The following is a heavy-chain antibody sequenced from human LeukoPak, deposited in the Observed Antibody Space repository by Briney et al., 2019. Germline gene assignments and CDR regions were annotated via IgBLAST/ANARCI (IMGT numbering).Heavy chain of an antibody. V-gene: IGHV4-34*01. J-gene: IGHJ4*02. D-gene: IGHD3-22*01. Sequence: SETLSLTCAVYGGSFSGYYWSWIRQPPGKGLEWIGEINHSGSTNYNPSLKSRVTISVDTSKNQFSLKPSSVTAADTAVYYCAPTYYYDSSGPNWGQGTLVTVSS. CDR1: GGSFSGYY. CDR2: INHSGST. CDR3: APTYYYDSSGPN.